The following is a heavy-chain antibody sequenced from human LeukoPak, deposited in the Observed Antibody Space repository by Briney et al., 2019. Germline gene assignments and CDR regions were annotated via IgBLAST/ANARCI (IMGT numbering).Heavy chain of an antibody. CDR1: GHSIINSFY. J-gene: IGHJ1*01. CDR3: ARAVDSSAFSPFQH. CDR2: IYHTGAT. V-gene: IGHV4-38-2*02. D-gene: IGHD3-22*01. Sequence: SKTLSLTCTVSGHSIINSFYWGWIRQPPGKGLEWIGSIYHTGATYYNPSLKSRVTISLDMSKNQFSLKLKSVTAADTAVYYCARAVDSSAFSPFQHWGQGTLVTVSS.